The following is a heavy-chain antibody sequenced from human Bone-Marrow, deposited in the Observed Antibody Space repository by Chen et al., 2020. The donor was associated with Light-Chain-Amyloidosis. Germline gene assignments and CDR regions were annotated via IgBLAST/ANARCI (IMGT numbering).Heavy chain of an antibody. V-gene: IGHV3-48*03. D-gene: IGHD5-12*01. J-gene: IGHJ4*02. CDR1: GFTFSSYE. CDR2: ISRSGSTI. CDR3: ATTKGRWLPSY. Sequence: VQLVESGGGVVQPGRSLRLSCAASGFTFSSYEMNWVRQAPGKGLEWVSYISRSGSTIYYADSVKGRFTISRDNAKNSLYLQMNSLRAEDTAVYYCATTKGRWLPSYWGQGTLVTVSS.